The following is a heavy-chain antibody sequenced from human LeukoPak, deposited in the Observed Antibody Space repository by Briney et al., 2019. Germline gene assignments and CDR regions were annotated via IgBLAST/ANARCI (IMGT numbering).Heavy chain of an antibody. J-gene: IGHJ4*02. CDR3: VRRDTGWNYFDY. CDR2: IYSTGKN. CDR1: AGSINSHY. V-gene: IGHV4-4*08. Sequence: SQTLSLTSPLPAGSINSHYWGWIRQPPGKGLQWTGDIYSTGKNNYHPSLKSRVTISLDTSKSHLSLNLTSVLAADTAIYYCVRRDTGWNYFDYWGQGILVTVSS. D-gene: IGHD6-19*01.